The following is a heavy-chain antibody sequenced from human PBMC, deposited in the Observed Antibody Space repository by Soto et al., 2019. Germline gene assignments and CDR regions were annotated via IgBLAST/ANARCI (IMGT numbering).Heavy chain of an antibody. J-gene: IGHJ6*02. CDR2: IKQDGSEK. CDR1: GFTFSSYW. CDR3: ARDAYGSGSYDPHYYYYGMDV. D-gene: IGHD3-10*01. V-gene: IGHV3-7*05. Sequence: VQLVESGGGLVQPGGSLRLSCAASGFTFSSYWMSWVRQAPGKGLAWVANIKQDGSEKYYVDSVKGRFTISRDTAKNSLYLQMNSLRAEDTAVYYCARDAYGSGSYDPHYYYYGMDVWGQGTTVTVSS.